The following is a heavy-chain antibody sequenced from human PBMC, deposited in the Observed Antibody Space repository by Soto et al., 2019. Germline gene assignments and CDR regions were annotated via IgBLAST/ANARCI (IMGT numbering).Heavy chain of an antibody. Sequence: SETLSLTCTVSGGSISSYYWSWIRQPPGKGLEWIGYIYYSGSTNYNPSLKSRVTISVDTSKNQFSLKLSSVTAADTAVYYCARAAVPAAIGYWGQGTLVTVSS. J-gene: IGHJ4*02. D-gene: IGHD2-2*01. V-gene: IGHV4-59*01. CDR3: ARAAVPAAIGY. CDR1: GGSISSYY. CDR2: IYYSGST.